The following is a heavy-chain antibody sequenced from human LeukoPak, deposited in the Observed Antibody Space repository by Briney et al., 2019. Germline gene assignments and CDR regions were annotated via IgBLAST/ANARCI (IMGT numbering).Heavy chain of an antibody. D-gene: IGHD2-2*01. CDR2: ISGSGDNT. V-gene: IGHV3-23*01. CDR1: GFTFSTYT. Sequence: GGSLRLSCAASGFTFSTYTMNWVRLAPGKGLEWVSVISGSGDNTYYADSVKGRFTISRDNAKNSLYLQMNSLRAEDTALYYCAKDIGVALGSGAFDIWGQGTMVTVSS. J-gene: IGHJ3*02. CDR3: AKDIGVALGSGAFDI.